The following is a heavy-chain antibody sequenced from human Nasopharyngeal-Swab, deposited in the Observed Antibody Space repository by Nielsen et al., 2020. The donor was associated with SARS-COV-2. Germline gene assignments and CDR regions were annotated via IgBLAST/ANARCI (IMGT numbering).Heavy chain of an antibody. J-gene: IGHJ6*02. CDR3: ARDPHYYALRYYGMDV. D-gene: IGHD3-10*01. V-gene: IGHV3-48*02. CDR2: ISSSSSTI. Sequence: VRQAPGKGLEWVSYISSSSSTIYYADSVKGRFTISRDNAKNSLYLQMNSLRDEDTAVYYCARDPHYYALRYYGMDVWGQGTTVTVSS.